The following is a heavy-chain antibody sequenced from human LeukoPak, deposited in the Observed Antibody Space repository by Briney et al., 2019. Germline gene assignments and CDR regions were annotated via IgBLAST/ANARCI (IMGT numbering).Heavy chain of an antibody. D-gene: IGHD4-17*01. V-gene: IGHV3-30*02. CDR3: AKYRHGAYGSFFDY. J-gene: IGHJ4*02. Sequence: GGSLRLSCAASGFTFSDYGMHWVRQAPGKGLEWVAFIRYDGGDEKYADSVKGRFTVSRDNSKNTLYLQMNSLRVEDTAVYYCAKYRHGAYGSFFDYWGRGTLVTVSS. CDR2: IRYDGGDE. CDR1: GFTFSDYG.